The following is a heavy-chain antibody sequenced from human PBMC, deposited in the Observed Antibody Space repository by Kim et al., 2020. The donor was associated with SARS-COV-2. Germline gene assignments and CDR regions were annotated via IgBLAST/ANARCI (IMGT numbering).Heavy chain of an antibody. Sequence: PRFQGSITMTRNTSQSTAYMELSSLGSEDTAVYYCARVGRSGYYYYFDYWGQGTLVTVSS. D-gene: IGHD3-22*01. J-gene: IGHJ4*02. CDR3: ARVGRSGYYYYFDY. V-gene: IGHV1-8*01.